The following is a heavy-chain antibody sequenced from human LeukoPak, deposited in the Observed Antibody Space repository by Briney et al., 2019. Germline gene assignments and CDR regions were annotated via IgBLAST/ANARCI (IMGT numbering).Heavy chain of an antibody. V-gene: IGHV1-69*04. CDR3: ARGAEMATTHY. D-gene: IGHD5-24*01. Sequence: SVKVSCKASGGTFSSYAISWVRQAPGQGLEWMGRIIPILGIANYAQKFQGRVTITADKSTSTAYMELSSLRSEDTAVYYCARGAEMATTHYWGQGTLVTVSS. J-gene: IGHJ4*02. CDR2: IIPILGIA. CDR1: GGTFSSYA.